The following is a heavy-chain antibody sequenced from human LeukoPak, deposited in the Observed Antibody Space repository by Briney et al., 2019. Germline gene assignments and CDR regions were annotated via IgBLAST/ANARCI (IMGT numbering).Heavy chain of an antibody. CDR2: IKQDGSEK. Sequence: GGSLRLSCAASGFTFSSYWMSWVRQAPGKGLEWVANIKQDGSEKYYVDSVKGRFTISRDNAKNSLYLQMNSLRAGDTAVYYCASIAAHTIIRAEYFQHWGQGTLVTVSS. CDR1: GFTFSSYW. D-gene: IGHD6-6*01. J-gene: IGHJ1*01. CDR3: ASIAAHTIIRAEYFQH. V-gene: IGHV3-7*01.